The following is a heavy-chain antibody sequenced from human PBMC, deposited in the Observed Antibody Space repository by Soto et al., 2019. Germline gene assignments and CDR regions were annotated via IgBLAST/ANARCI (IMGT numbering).Heavy chain of an antibody. D-gene: IGHD1-26*01. V-gene: IGHV3-23*01. J-gene: IGHJ6*02. CDR1: GFTSGT. CDR3: TQWDGYADV. Sequence: VLLLESGGGLVQPGGSLRLSCAASGFTSGTTWVRQTPGRGLEWVSGISASSGKIFYAESVWGRFTISKDNSKNTLYLQKDSLRDDDTAIYFCTQWDGYADVWGQGTTVIASS. CDR2: ISASSGKI.